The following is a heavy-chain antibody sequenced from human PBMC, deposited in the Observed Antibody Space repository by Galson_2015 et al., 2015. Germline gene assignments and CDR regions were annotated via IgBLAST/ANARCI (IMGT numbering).Heavy chain of an antibody. CDR1: GFTFRNYA. V-gene: IGHV3-30*04. Sequence: SLRLSCAASGFTFRNYAMHWVRQAPGKGLEWVAVISYDGSNKYYADSVKGRFTISRDNSENTLYLQMNSLRAEDTAVYYCAREPGSGWYEDSELNVWGQGTTVTVSS. J-gene: IGHJ6*02. CDR3: AREPGSGWYEDSELNV. CDR2: ISYDGSNK. D-gene: IGHD6-19*01.